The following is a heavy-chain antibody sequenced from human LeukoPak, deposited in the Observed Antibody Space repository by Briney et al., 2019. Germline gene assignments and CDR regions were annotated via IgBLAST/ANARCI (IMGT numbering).Heavy chain of an antibody. Sequence: SETLSLTCTVSGGSISSSSYYWGWIRQPPGKGLEWIGSIYYSGSTYYNPSLKSRVTISVDKSKNQFSLKLSSVTAADTAVYYCARHRGGYIAALAEYWGQGTLVTVSS. CDR1: GGSISSSSYY. J-gene: IGHJ4*02. D-gene: IGHD6-6*01. CDR2: IYYSGST. CDR3: ARHRGGYIAALAEY. V-gene: IGHV4-39*01.